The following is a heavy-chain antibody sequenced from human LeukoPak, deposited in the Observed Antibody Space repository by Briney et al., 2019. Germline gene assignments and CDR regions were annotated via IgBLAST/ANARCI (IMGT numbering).Heavy chain of an antibody. CDR2: ISAYNGNT. J-gene: IGHJ4*02. Sequence: ASVKVSCKASAYTFTDNYMHWVRQAPGQGLEWMGWISAYNGNTNYAQKLQGRVTMTTDTSTSTAYMELRSLRSDDTAVYYCARSDYGDYVSRSELDYWGQGTLVTVSS. CDR1: AYTFTDNY. D-gene: IGHD4-17*01. CDR3: ARSDYGDYVSRSELDY. V-gene: IGHV1-18*04.